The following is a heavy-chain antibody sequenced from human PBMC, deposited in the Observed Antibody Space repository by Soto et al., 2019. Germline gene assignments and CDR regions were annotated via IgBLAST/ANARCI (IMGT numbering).Heavy chain of an antibody. V-gene: IGHV1-58*01. CDR1: GFTFTSSA. D-gene: IGHD3-10*01. CDR3: AADWHYGSASYYAYYYGRDV. J-gene: IGHJ6*02. CDR2: IVVGGGIT. Sequence: QMQLVQSGPEVKKPGTSVKVSCKASGFTFTSSALQWVRQARGQRLEWIGWIVVGGGITNYAQKFQERVTITRDMSTSPAYMALRSRRSEDTAVYYCAADWHYGSASYYAYYYGRDVWGQGTTVTVSS.